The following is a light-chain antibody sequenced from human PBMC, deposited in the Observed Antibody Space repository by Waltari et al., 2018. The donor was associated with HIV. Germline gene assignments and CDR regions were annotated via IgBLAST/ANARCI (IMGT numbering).Light chain of an antibody. Sequence: QSALTQPPSAPGSLGQSVTLSCSGTSSDAGGYNYVPWYQQHPGKAPKLMIYEVSKRPSGVPNRFSGSKSGNTASLTVSGLQAEDEADYYCSSYAGSDIYVVFGGGTKLTVL. V-gene: IGLV2-8*01. CDR1: SSDAGGYNY. J-gene: IGLJ2*01. CDR2: EVS. CDR3: SSYAGSDIYVV.